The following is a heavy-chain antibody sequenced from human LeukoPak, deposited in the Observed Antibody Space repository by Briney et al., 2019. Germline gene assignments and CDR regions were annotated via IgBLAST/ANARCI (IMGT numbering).Heavy chain of an antibody. Sequence: GASVKVCCYASGYPFTGYYMIWGRQAPGQGVEWMGWIKPNSGGTKYAQKFQGRVTRTRDTSISTAYKELSRLRSDDTAVYYGARVGGPDYYYYGMDGWGQGTTVTVSS. CDR1: GYPFTGYY. V-gene: IGHV1-2*02. CDR2: IKPNSGGT. D-gene: IGHD6-25*01. J-gene: IGHJ6*02. CDR3: ARVGGPDYYYYGMDG.